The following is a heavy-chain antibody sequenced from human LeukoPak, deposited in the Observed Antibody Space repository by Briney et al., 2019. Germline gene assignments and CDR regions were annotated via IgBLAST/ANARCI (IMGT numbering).Heavy chain of an antibody. J-gene: IGHJ4*02. CDR2: ISTSGGIT. CDR3: ARHPYSGSYHFDY. Sequence: VASVKVSCKASGYTFTNYYMHWVRQAPGQGLEWMGMISTSGGITTYAQKFQGRVTMTRDTSTSTVYMELSSLRSEDTAVYYCARHPYSGSYHFDYWGQGTLVTVSS. D-gene: IGHD1-26*01. V-gene: IGHV1-46*01. CDR1: GYTFTNYY.